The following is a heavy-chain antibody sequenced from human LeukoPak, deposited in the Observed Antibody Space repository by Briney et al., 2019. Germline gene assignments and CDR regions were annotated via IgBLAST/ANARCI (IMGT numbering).Heavy chain of an antibody. D-gene: IGHD1-26*01. CDR2: ISAYNGNT. J-gene: IGHJ5*02. Sequence: GGSVKVSCKASGYTFTSYGISWVRQAPGQGLEWMGWISAYNGNTNYAQKLQGRVTMTTDTSTSTAYMELRSLRSDDTAVYYCARDLLVVGATYWFDPWGQGTLVTVSS. V-gene: IGHV1-18*01. CDR1: GYTFTSYG. CDR3: ARDLLVVGATYWFDP.